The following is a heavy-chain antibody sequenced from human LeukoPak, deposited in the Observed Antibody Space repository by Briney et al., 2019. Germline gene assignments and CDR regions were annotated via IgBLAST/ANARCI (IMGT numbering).Heavy chain of an antibody. Sequence: PSETLSLTCAVSGGSISSSNWWSWVRQPPEKGLEWIGEIYHSGSTNYNPPLKSRVTISVDKSKNQLSLKLSSVTAADTAVYYCARGSGYSYYYYYMDVWGKGTTVTVSS. CDR2: IYHSGST. CDR1: GGSISSSNW. J-gene: IGHJ6*03. V-gene: IGHV4-4*02. D-gene: IGHD3-3*01. CDR3: ARGSGYSYYYYYMDV.